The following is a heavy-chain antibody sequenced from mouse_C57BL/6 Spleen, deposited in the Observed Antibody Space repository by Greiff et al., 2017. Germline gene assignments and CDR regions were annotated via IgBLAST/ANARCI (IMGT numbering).Heavy chain of an antibody. J-gene: IGHJ3*01. Sequence: QVQLQQSGPELVKPGASVKISCKASGYAFSSSWMNWVKQRPGKGLEWIGRIYPGDGATNYNGKFKGKATLTADKSSSTAYMQLSSLTSEDTAVYFCARGGNYWFAYWGQGTLVTVSA. CDR3: ARGGNYWFAY. V-gene: IGHV1-82*01. D-gene: IGHD2-1*01. CDR2: IYPGDGAT. CDR1: GYAFSSSW.